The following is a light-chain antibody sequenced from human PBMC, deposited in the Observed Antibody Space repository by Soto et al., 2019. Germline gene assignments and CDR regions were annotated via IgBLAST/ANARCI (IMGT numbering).Light chain of an antibody. CDR1: QSVSSH. CDR3: QQYGNSPPLT. CDR2: GAS. V-gene: IGKV3-20*01. J-gene: IGKJ4*01. Sequence: TVLTHSPGTLFLSQGERATLSCRASQSVSSHLAWYQQRPGQAPRLLIYGASSRATGIPDRFSGSGSGTDFTLTISRLEPEDFALYYCQQYGNSPPLTFGGGTKVDI.